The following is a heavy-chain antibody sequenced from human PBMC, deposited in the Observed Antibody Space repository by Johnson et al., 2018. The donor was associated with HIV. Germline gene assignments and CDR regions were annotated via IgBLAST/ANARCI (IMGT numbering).Heavy chain of an antibody. Sequence: QVQLVESGGGLVKPGGSLRLSCAASGFTFSDYYMSWIRQAPGKGLEWVSYISNSGSSIYYADSVKGRFTISRDNAKNSLYLQMNSLRAEDTAVYYCARDRRGNLSRFLEWFGDCYSGYDAFDIWGQGTMVTVS. J-gene: IGHJ3*02. CDR1: GFTFSDYY. CDR3: ARDRRGNLSRFLEWFGDCYSGYDAFDI. V-gene: IGHV3-11*04. D-gene: IGHD3-3*01. CDR2: ISNSGSSI.